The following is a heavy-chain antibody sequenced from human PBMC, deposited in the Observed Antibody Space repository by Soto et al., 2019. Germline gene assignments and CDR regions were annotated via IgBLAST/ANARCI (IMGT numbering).Heavy chain of an antibody. V-gene: IGHV1-69*01. CDR3: ARGTSTSDY. J-gene: IGHJ4*02. CDR2: IIPIFGTA. CDR1: GVTFSRHA. D-gene: IGHD1-7*01. Sequence: ASVKVSFMASGVTFSRHALSWVRQAPGQGLEWMGGIIPIFGTANYAQKFQGRVTLTADESTSTAYMELSSLRSEDTAVYYCARGTSTSDYWGQGPLLTRLL.